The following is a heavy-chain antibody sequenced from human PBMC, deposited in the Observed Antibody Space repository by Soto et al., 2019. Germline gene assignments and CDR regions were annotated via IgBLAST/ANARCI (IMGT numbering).Heavy chain of an antibody. Sequence: SETLSLTCTVSGGSISSGGYYWSWIRHHPGKGLEWIGYIFYSGSTFYSPSLKSPVTISVDTARKQFSLNLRSVTAADTAVYYCAGGEFSSPWYRESHFYSWSQGTLVTVSS. D-gene: IGHD6-13*01. J-gene: IGHJ4*02. CDR2: IFYSGST. V-gene: IGHV4-31*01. CDR1: GGSISSGGYY. CDR3: AGGEFSSPWYRESHFYS.